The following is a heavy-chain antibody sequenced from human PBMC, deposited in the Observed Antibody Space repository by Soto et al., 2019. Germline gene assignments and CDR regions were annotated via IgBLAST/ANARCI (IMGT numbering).Heavy chain of an antibody. CDR2: ISYDGSNK. CDR3: ARDRRSIPIFGVVTAHIDY. D-gene: IGHD3-3*01. Sequence: QVQLVESGGGVVQPGRSLRLSCAASGFTFSSYAMHWVRQAPGKGLEWVAVISYDGSNKYYADSVKGRFTISRDNSKNTLYLQMNSLRAEDTAVYYCARDRRSIPIFGVVTAHIDYWGQGTLVTVSS. V-gene: IGHV3-30-3*01. CDR1: GFTFSSYA. J-gene: IGHJ4*02.